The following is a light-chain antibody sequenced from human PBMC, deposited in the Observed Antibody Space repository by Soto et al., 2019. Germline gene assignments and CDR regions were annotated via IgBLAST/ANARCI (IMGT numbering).Light chain of an antibody. CDR2: KAS. J-gene: IGKJ1*01. CDR1: QSISSW. CDR3: QQYNIYWT. V-gene: IGKV1-5*03. Sequence: DIQMTQSPSTLSASVGDRVTITCRASQSISSWLDWYQQKPGKAPKLLIYKASSLESGVPSRFSGSGSGTAFTLTISSLQPDDFATYYCQQYNIYWTFGQGTKVEIK.